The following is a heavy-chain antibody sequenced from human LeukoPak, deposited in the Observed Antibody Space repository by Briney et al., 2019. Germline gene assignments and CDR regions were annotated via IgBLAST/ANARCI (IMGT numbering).Heavy chain of an antibody. Sequence: GSLRLSCAASGFTFSSYDMHWVRQATGKGLEWVSAIGTAGDTYYPGSVKGRFTISRENAKNSLYLQMNSLRAADTAVYYCARGPAQYDVFDFWGQGPMATASS. D-gene: IGHD2-2*01. CDR2: IGTAGDT. J-gene: IGHJ3*01. CDR3: ARGPAQYDVFDF. CDR1: GFTFSSYD. V-gene: IGHV3-13*01.